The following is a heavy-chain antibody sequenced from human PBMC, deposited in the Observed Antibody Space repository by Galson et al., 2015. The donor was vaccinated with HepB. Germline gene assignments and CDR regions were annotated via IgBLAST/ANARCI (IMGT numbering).Heavy chain of an antibody. V-gene: IGHV1-3*01. CDR3: ARDSGIAVAGTGWGDFDY. CDR1: GYTFTGYA. CDR2: INAGNGNT. D-gene: IGHD6-19*01. J-gene: IGHJ4*02. Sequence: SVKVSCKASGYTFTGYAMHWVRQAPGQRLEWMGWINAGNGNTKYSQKFQGRVTITRDTSASTAYMELSSLRSEDTAVYYCARDSGIAVAGTGWGDFDYWGQGTLVTVSS.